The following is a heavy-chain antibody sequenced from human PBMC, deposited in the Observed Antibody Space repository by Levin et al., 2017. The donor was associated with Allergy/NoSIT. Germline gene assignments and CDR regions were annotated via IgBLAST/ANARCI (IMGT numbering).Heavy chain of an antibody. Sequence: TLSLTCTFSGFSLSTSGMCVSWFRQPPGKALEWLALIDWDDDKYYSTSLKTRLTISKDTSKNQVVLTMTNMDPVDTATYYCARVKWELLASRWGGADYWGQGTLVTVSS. V-gene: IGHV2-70*01. CDR3: ARVKWELLASRWGGADY. CDR2: IDWDDDK. J-gene: IGHJ4*02. D-gene: IGHD1-26*01. CDR1: GFSLSTSGMC.